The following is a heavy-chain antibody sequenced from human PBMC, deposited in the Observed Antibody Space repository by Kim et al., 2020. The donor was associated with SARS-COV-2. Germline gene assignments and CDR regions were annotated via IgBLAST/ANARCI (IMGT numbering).Heavy chain of an antibody. D-gene: IGHD6-19*01. V-gene: IGHV3-7*01. CDR2: IKQDGSEK. Sequence: GGSLRLSCAASGFTFSSYWMSWVRQAPGKGLEWVANIKQDGSEKYYVDSVKGRFTISRDNAKNSLYLQMNSLRAEDTAVYYCAIDRGIAVAALEEVFDYWGQGTLVTVSS. CDR1: GFTFSSYW. CDR3: AIDRGIAVAALEEVFDY. J-gene: IGHJ4*02.